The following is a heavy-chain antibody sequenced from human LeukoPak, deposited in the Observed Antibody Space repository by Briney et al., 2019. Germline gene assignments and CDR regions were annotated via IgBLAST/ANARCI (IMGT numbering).Heavy chain of an antibody. CDR2: IYYSGST. Sequence: SETLSLTCTVSGGSIGSGTYYWGWIRQSPGKGLEWIGSIYYSGSTNYNPSLKSRVTISVDKSKNHFSLKLSSVTAADTAVYYCARAVSYDILTGYFYYYYMDVWGKGTTVTVSS. V-gene: IGHV4-39*07. CDR1: GGSIGSGTYY. D-gene: IGHD3-9*01. J-gene: IGHJ6*03. CDR3: ARAVSYDILTGYFYYYYMDV.